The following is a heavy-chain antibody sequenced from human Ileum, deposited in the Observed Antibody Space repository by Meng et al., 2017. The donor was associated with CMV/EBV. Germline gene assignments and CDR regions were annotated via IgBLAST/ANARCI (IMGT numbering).Heavy chain of an antibody. CDR1: GFTFSSYA. CDR3: ARDWASDV. V-gene: IGHV3-21*06. J-gene: IGHJ6*02. Sequence: GESLKISCAASGFTFSSYAMTWVRQAPGKGLEWVSSISYSSSYIFYADSVKGRFTISRDNAKNLVFLQMNSLSAEDTAVYYCARDWASDVWGQGTMVTVSS. CDR2: ISYSSSYI. D-gene: IGHD3-16*01.